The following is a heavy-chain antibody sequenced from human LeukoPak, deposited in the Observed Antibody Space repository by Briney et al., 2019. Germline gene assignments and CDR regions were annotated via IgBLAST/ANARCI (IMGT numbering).Heavy chain of an antibody. CDR2: IYHSGST. V-gene: IGHV4-30-2*01. J-gene: IGHJ4*02. Sequence: PSETLSLTCTVSGGSISSGGYYWSWIRQPPGKGLEWIGYIYHSGSTNYNPSLKSRVTISVDKSKNQFSLKLSSVTAADTAVYYCARGPAAYPFDYWGQGTLVTVSS. CDR1: GGSISSGGYY. D-gene: IGHD6-13*01. CDR3: ARGPAAYPFDY.